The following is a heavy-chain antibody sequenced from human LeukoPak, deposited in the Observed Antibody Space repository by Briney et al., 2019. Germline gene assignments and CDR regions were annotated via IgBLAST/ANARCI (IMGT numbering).Heavy chain of an antibody. V-gene: IGHV3-7*01. Sequence: GGSLRLSCAASGFTFSSYWMSWVRQAPGKGLEWVANIKQDGSGKYYVDSVKGRFTISRDNAKNSLYLQMNSLRAEDTAVYYCARRPGDFWSGYYSGYYFDYWGQGTLATVSS. CDR3: ARRPGDFWSGYYSGYYFDY. CDR1: GFTFSSYW. J-gene: IGHJ4*02. CDR2: IKQDGSGK. D-gene: IGHD3-3*01.